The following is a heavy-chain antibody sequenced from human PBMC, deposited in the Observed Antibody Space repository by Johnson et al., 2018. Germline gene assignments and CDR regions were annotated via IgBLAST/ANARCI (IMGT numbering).Heavy chain of an antibody. Sequence: QVQLVQSGGGVVPPGKSLRLSCAASGFTFSGYGMHWVRQAPGKGLEWVAVMSNDGLNKYYADFVKGRFTISRDNSKDTLYLQMNSLRVGDTAVYYCAKDPGRWLQFVASHWGQGTLVTVSS. D-gene: IGHD5-24*01. J-gene: IGHJ4*02. CDR1: GFTFSGYG. CDR2: MSNDGLNK. V-gene: IGHV3-30*18. CDR3: AKDPGRWLQFVASH.